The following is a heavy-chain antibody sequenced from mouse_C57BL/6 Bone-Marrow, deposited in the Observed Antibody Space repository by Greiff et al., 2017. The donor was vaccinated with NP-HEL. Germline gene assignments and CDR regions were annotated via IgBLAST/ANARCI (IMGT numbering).Heavy chain of an antibody. J-gene: IGHJ1*03. CDR2: IHPSDSDT. V-gene: IGHV1-74*01. CDR3: AIQYYGSSSYWYFDV. Sequence: VQLQQPGAELVKPGASVKVSCKASGYTFTSYWMHWVKQRPGQGLEWIGRIHPSDSDTNYNQKFKGKATLTVDKAYSTAYMQLSSLTSEVSAVYYCAIQYYGSSSYWYFDVWGTGTTVTVSS. CDR1: GYTFTSYW. D-gene: IGHD1-1*01.